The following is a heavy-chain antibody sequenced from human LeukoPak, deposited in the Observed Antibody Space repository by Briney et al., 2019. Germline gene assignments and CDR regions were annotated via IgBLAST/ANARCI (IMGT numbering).Heavy chain of an antibody. Sequence: ASVKVSCKASGYTFTGHYMHWVRQAPGQGLEWMAWINPNSGGTNYAQRFQGRVTVTRDTSISTACMELSSLRSDDTAVYYCARELWVLAGTRGGAFDIWGQGTMVAVSS. CDR3: ARELWVLAGTRGGAFDI. D-gene: IGHD1-1*01. CDR1: GYTFTGHY. V-gene: IGHV1-2*02. CDR2: INPNSGGT. J-gene: IGHJ3*02.